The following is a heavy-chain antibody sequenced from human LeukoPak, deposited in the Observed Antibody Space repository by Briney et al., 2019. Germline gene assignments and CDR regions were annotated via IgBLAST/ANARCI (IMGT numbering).Heavy chain of an antibody. CDR3: ARDPDSSGWYEGY. CDR2: ISSSSSYI. Sequence: PGGSLRLSCAASGFTFSSYSMNWVRQAPGKGLEWVSSISSSSSYIYYADSVKGRFTISRDNAKNSLYLQMNSLRAEDTAVYYCARDPDSSGWYEGYWGQGTLVTVSS. CDR1: GFTFSSYS. J-gene: IGHJ4*02. D-gene: IGHD6-19*01. V-gene: IGHV3-21*01.